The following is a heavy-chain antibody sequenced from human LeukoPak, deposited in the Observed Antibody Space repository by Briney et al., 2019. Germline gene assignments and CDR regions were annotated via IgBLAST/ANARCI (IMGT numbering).Heavy chain of an antibody. D-gene: IGHD6-19*01. J-gene: IGHJ4*01. CDR3: ARVKAVAGTLPHLLDY. CDR2: INHRGST. CDR1: GGSFSGYY. V-gene: IGHV4-34*01. Sequence: SETLSLTCAVHGGSFSGYYWSWIRQPPGKGLEWIGEINHRGSTNYNPPLKSRLTISKDKFKNQFSLKLTSVTVADTAVYFCARVKAVAGTLPHLLDYWGQGTLVTVSS.